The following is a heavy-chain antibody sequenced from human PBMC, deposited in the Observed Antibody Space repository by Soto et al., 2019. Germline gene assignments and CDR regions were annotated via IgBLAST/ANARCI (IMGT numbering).Heavy chain of an antibody. V-gene: IGHV3-21*01. CDR1: GFTFSSYS. J-gene: IGHJ1*01. D-gene: IGHD3-10*01. Sequence: PGWSLRLSCAASGFTFSSYSMNWVRQAPGKGLEWVSSISSSSSYIYYADSVKGRFTISRDNAKNSLYLQMNSLRAEDTAVYYCARRLPQSGNFKNWGQGTRATVSA. CDR3: ARRLPQSGNFKN. CDR2: ISSSSSYI.